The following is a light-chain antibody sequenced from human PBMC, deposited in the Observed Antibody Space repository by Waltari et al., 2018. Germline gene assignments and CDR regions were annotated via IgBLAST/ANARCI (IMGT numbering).Light chain of an antibody. J-gene: IGKJ1*01. V-gene: IGKV1-5*03. CDR2: KAS. CDR1: QSNSSY. CDR3: QQYNRYST. Sequence: DIQMTQSPSTLSASVGDRVTLTCRASQSNSSYLAWHQQKPGKAPKRLISKASTLGSGVPARFSGSGSGTEFTLTISSLQPDDFATYYCQQYNRYSTFGQGTKVEIK.